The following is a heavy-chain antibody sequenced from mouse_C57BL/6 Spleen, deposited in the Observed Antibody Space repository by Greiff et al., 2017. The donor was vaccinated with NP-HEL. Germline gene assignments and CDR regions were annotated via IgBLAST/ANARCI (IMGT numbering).Heavy chain of an antibody. CDR3: ARHEDYSYAMDY. V-gene: IGHV2-6-1*01. J-gene: IGHJ4*01. Sequence: VKVVESGPGLVAPSQSLSITCTVSGFSLTSYGVHWVRQPPGKGLEWLVVIWSDGSTTYNSALKSRLSISKDNSKSQVFLKMNSLQTDDTAMYYCARHEDYSYAMDYWGQGTSVTVSS. CDR1: GFSLTSYG. D-gene: IGHD1-1*01. CDR2: IWSDGST.